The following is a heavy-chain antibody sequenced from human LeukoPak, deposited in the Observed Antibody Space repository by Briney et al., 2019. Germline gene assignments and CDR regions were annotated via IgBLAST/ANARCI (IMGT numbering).Heavy chain of an antibody. D-gene: IGHD5-12*01. CDR1: GFTVSSYY. Sequence: GGSLRLSCAASGFTVSSYYMSWVRQAQGKGLEWVSLIYSGGNTYYADSVKGRFTISRDNSKNTLYLQMNSLRAEDTSVYYCARARGYGGAFDYWGQGTLVTVSS. J-gene: IGHJ4*02. CDR3: ARARGYGGAFDY. CDR2: IYSGGNT. V-gene: IGHV3-66*01.